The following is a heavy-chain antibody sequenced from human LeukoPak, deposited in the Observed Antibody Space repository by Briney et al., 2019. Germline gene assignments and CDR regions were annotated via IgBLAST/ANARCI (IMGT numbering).Heavy chain of an antibody. J-gene: IGHJ4*02. CDR1: GGTFSSYA. Sequence: GASVKVSCKASGGTFSSYAISWVRQAPGQGLEWMGGIIPIFGTANYAQKFQGRVTITADESTSTAYMELSSLRSEDTAVYYCARDRVSGYSNYNLDYWGQGTLVTVSS. V-gene: IGHV1-69*13. D-gene: IGHD4-11*01. CDR3: ARDRVSGYSNYNLDY. CDR2: IIPIFGTA.